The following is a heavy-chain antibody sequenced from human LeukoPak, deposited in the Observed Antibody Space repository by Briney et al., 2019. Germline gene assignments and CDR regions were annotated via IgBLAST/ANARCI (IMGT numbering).Heavy chain of an antibody. Sequence: MASETLSLTCTVSGGSISGYYWSWLRQPPGKGLEYIAHIYYSGSTDYNPSLKSRVTISVDTSKNQFSLKLSSVTAADTAVYYCARLNIIGSSPVHHFDYWGQGTLVTVSS. CDR2: IYYSGST. CDR3: ARLNIIGSSPVHHFDY. V-gene: IGHV4-59*08. D-gene: IGHD6-13*01. CDR1: GGSISGYY. J-gene: IGHJ4*02.